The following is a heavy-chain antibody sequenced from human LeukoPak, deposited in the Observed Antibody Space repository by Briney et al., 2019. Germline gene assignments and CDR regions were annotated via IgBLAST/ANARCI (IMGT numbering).Heavy chain of an antibody. CDR1: GGPFVVSS. CDR2: INHSGST. D-gene: IGHD5-18*01. V-gene: IGHV4-34*01. CDR3: ARAPGGTAMVTGFGYMDV. Sequence: SETLSLTCAVYGGPFVVSSGAWFRHPPGKGLNGIGEINHSGSTNYNPSLKSRVTISVDTSKNQFSLKLSSVTAADTAVYYCARAPGGTAMVTGFGYMDVWGKGTTVTVSS. J-gene: IGHJ6*03.